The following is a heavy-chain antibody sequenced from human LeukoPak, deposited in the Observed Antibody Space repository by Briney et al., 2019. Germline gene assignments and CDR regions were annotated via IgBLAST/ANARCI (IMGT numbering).Heavy chain of an antibody. V-gene: IGHV3-7*04. CDR2: IKQDGSEK. D-gene: IGHD6-13*01. CDR3: ARERSPYSRSSFDI. CDR1: GFTFRSYW. J-gene: IGHJ3*02. Sequence: PGGSLRLSCAASGFTFRSYWMSWVRQAPGKGRDGVANIKQDGSEKYYVDSVKGRFTISRDNAKNSLHLQINSLRAEDTAVYYCARERSPYSRSSFDIWGQGTMVSVS.